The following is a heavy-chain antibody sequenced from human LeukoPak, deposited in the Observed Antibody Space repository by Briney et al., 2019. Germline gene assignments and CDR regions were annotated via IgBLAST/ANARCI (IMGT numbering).Heavy chain of an antibody. CDR2: ISATSSST. Sequence: GGSLRLSCAASGFRFSSYAMNWVRQAPGKGLEWVSSISATSSSTYNADSVRGRFAISRDNSKNTLYPQLNSLRAEDTALYYCAKASTKNWASSALDVWGQGTMVTVS. V-gene: IGHV3-23*01. CDR3: AKASTKNWASSALDV. CDR1: GFRFSSYA. J-gene: IGHJ3*01. D-gene: IGHD7-27*01.